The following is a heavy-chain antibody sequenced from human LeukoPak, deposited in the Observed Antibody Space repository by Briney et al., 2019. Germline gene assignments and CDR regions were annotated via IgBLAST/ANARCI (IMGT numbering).Heavy chain of an antibody. CDR1: GFTFSSYG. CDR2: ISYEGSNK. J-gene: IGHJ5*02. CDR3: AKAQSNWFDP. V-gene: IGHV3-30*18. Sequence: GGSLRLSCVASGFTFSSYGMHWVRQAPGKGLEWVAVISYEGSNKYYVESVKGRFTISRDNSKNTLYMQMNSLRAEDTAVYYCAKAQSNWFDPWGQGTLVTVSS.